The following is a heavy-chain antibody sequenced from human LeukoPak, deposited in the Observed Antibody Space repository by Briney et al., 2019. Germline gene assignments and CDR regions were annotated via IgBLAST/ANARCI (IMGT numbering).Heavy chain of an antibody. Sequence: ASVKVSCKASGYTFTSYYIHWVRQAPGQGLEWMGIINPSGGSTNYAQKFQGKVTITRDTSATTAYMELNSLISEDTAVYYCAKSSGYYYFDYWGQGTLVAVSS. J-gene: IGHJ4*02. D-gene: IGHD3-3*01. CDR1: GYTFTSYY. CDR3: AKSSGYYYFDY. CDR2: INPSGGST. V-gene: IGHV1-46*01.